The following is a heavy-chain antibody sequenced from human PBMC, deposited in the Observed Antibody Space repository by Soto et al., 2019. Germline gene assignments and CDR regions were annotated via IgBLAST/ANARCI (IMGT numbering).Heavy chain of an antibody. V-gene: IGHV3-11*05. Sequence: GGSLRLSCAASGFTFSDYYMSWIRQAPGKGLEWVSYISSSSSYTNYADSVKGRFTISRDNAKNSLYLQMNSLRAEDTAVYYCARDYDILTGSLPGTWGQGTLVTVSS. CDR2: ISSSSSYT. CDR3: ARDYDILTGSLPGT. J-gene: IGHJ4*02. D-gene: IGHD3-9*01. CDR1: GFTFSDYY.